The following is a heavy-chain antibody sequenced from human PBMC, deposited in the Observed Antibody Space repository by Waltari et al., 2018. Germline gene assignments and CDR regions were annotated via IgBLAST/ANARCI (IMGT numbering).Heavy chain of an antibody. V-gene: IGHV3-48*01. CDR2: SSSGGTKI. J-gene: IGHJ3*01. CDR1: GFTFSSYA. CDR3: ARWAVAVSRAFDV. D-gene: IGHD6-19*01. Sequence: EVQLVESGGGLVQPGGSLRLSCVGAGFTFSSYAMNWVGQAPGKGVEWISNSSSGGTKIHYEDSGKGRFTVSRDNGKNSLFLQMTTLRAEDTAVYYCARWAVAVSRAFDVWGQGAMVTVSS.